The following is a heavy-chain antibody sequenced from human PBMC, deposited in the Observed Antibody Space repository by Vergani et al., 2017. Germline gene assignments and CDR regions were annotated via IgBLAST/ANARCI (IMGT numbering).Heavy chain of an antibody. J-gene: IGHJ4*02. CDR1: GGYISSYY. CDR3: AGVYGGNSGGFDY. V-gene: IGHV4-59*01. D-gene: IGHD4-23*01. CDR2: IYYSGST. Sequence: QVQLQESGPGLVKPSETLSLTCTVSGGYISSYYWSWIRQPPGKGLEWIGYIYYSGSTNYNPSLKSRVTISVDTSKNQFSLKLSSVTAADTAVYYCAGVYGGNSGGFDYWGQGTLVTVSS.